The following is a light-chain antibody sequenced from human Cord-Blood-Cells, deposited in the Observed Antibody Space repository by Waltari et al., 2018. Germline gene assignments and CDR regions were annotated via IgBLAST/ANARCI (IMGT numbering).Light chain of an antibody. CDR1: SSDVGGYNY. Sequence: QSALTQPRSVYGSPGQSVTISCTGTSSDVGGYNYVSWYQQHPGKAPKLMVYDVSKRPCGVPDRFACAKYGNTASLTISGLQAEDEADYYCCSYAGSYTYVFGTGTKVTVL. CDR3: CSYAGSYTYV. V-gene: IGLV2-11*01. J-gene: IGLJ1*01. CDR2: DVS.